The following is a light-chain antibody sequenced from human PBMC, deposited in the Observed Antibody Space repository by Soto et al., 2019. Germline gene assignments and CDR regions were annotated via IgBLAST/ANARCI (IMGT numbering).Light chain of an antibody. Sequence: QSVLTQPASVSGSPGQSITISCTGTSGDVAGYNYVSWFQQHPGKAPKLMIFDVSNRPSGVSNRFSGSKSGNTASLSISGLQAEDEADYYCSSHSRSRILHVFGTGTKLTVL. J-gene: IGLJ1*01. CDR1: SGDVAGYNY. CDR3: SSHSRSRILHV. CDR2: DVS. V-gene: IGLV2-14*01.